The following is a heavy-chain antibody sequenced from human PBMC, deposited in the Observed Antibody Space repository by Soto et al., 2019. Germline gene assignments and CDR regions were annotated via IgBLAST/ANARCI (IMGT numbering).Heavy chain of an antibody. D-gene: IGHD3-22*01. CDR3: ARAYDSSGYPSPVGY. Sequence: GASVKVCCKASGYSFSSPYIHWVRQAPGQGLEWMGIINPSGGSTSYAQKFQGRVTMSRDTSTSTVSMELSSLRYEDTAVYYCARAYDSSGYPSPVGYWGQGTLVTVSS. V-gene: IGHV1-46*01. CDR2: INPSGGST. CDR1: GYSFSSPY. J-gene: IGHJ4*02.